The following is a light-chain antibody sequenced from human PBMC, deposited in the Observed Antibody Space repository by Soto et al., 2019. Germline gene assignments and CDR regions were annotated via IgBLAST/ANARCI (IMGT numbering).Light chain of an antibody. J-gene: IGKJ4*01. CDR3: HQYNSYHT. CDR1: QGISNY. Sequence: DFHMTQSPSSLSASVGDRVTITFRASQGISNYLAWYQQKPGKVPKLLIYAASTLQSGVPSRFSGSGSGTDFTLTISSLQPEDFATYYCHQYNSYHTFGGGTKVDI. CDR2: AAS. V-gene: IGKV1-16*01.